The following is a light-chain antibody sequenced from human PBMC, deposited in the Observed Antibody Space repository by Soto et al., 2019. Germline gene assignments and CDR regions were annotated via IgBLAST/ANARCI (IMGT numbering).Light chain of an antibody. Sequence: QSALTQPASVSGSPGQSITISCTGTSSDVGGYNLVSWYQQHPGKAPKVMIYEGSKRPSGVSNRFSGSKSGNTASLTISGLQAEDEADYYCCSYAGSSTLVVFGGGTKVTVL. J-gene: IGLJ2*01. V-gene: IGLV2-23*03. CDR1: SSDVGGYNL. CDR3: CSYAGSSTLVV. CDR2: EGS.